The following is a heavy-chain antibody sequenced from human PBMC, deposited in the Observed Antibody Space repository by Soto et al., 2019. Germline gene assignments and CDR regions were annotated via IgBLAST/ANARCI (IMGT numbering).Heavy chain of an antibody. CDR3: AKDEGGPGLYYYYYGMDV. V-gene: IGHV3-43*01. CDR1: GFTFDDYT. D-gene: IGHD3-16*01. CDR2: ISWDGGST. J-gene: IGHJ6*02. Sequence: GGSLRLSCAASGFTFDDYTMHWVRQAPGKGLEWVSLISWDGGSTYYADSVKGRFTISRDNSKNSLYLQMNSLRTEDTALYYCAKDEGGPGLYYYYYGMDVWGQGTTVTVSS.